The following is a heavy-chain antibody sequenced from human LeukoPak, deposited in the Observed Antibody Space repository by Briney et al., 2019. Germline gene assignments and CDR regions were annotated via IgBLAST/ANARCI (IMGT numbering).Heavy chain of an antibody. CDR1: GGSISSSSYY. Sequence: SETLSLTCTVSGGSISSSSYYWGWIRQPPGKGLEWIGSIYSSGSTFYSPSLKSRVTISVDTSKNQFSLKLSSVTAADTAVYYCATCITGSYYYFDYWGQGILVTVSS. CDR2: IYSSGST. V-gene: IGHV4-39*01. J-gene: IGHJ4*02. CDR3: ATCITGSYYYFDY. D-gene: IGHD1-20*01.